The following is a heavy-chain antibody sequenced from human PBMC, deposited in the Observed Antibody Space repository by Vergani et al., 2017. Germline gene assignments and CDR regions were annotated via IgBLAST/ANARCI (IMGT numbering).Heavy chain of an antibody. V-gene: IGHV3-23*01. J-gene: IGHJ4*02. CDR3: AKDXRPLYCSGGSCYSYLDY. CDR1: GFTFSSYA. CDR2: ISGSGGST. Sequence: EVQLLESGGGLVQPGGSLRLSCAASGFTFSSYAMSWVRQAPGKGLEWVSAISGSGGSTYYADSVKGRFTISRDNSKNTLYLQMNSLRAEDTAVYYCAKDXRPLYCSGGSCYSYLDYWGQGTLVTVSS. D-gene: IGHD2-15*01.